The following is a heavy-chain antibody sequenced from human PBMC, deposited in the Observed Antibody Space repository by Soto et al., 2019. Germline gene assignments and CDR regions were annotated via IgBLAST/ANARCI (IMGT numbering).Heavy chain of an antibody. V-gene: IGHV3-23*01. J-gene: IGHJ4*02. CDR1: GFTFSSYA. CDR2: ISGSGGST. CDR3: AKPKWGPAALLDY. Sequence: EVQLLESGGGLVQPGGSLRLSCAASGFTFSSYAMSWVRQAPGKGLEWVSAISGSGGSTYYADSVKGRFTISRDNSKNTVDLQMNSLRAEDTAVYYCAKPKWGPAALLDYWGQGTLVTVSS. D-gene: IGHD1-26*01.